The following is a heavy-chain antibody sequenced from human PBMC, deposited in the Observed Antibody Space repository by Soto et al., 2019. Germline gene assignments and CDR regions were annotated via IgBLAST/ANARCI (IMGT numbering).Heavy chain of an antibody. CDR1: GFTFSAYY. Sequence: QVQLVESGGGLVKPGGSLSLSCAASGFTFSAYYMSWIRQAPGKGLEWISYISSSGDTGNYADSVKGRFTVSRDNAKKSLYLQMNSLRAEDTAVYYCARDRGAVVGQYFDYWGQGTLVTVSS. D-gene: IGHD6-19*01. CDR2: ISSSGDTG. J-gene: IGHJ4*02. V-gene: IGHV3-11*01. CDR3: ARDRGAVVGQYFDY.